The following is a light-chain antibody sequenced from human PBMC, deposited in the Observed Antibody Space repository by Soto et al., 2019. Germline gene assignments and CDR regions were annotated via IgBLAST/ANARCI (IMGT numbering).Light chain of an antibody. CDR1: QSFRGL. Sequence: EAVLTQSPLTLSLSPGDRATLSCSASQSFRGLLAWYQQQPGQAPRLPMYDAYNRATGIPPRFSGSGSGTEYTLPTSSLEPEDLAFYDCQQHTIWPPVTFGQGTRLEIK. J-gene: IGKJ5*01. V-gene: IGKV3-11*01. CDR3: QQHTIWPPVT. CDR2: DAY.